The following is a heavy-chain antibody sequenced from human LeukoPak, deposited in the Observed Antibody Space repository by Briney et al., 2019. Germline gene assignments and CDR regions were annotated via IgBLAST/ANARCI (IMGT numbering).Heavy chain of an antibody. Sequence: GGSLRLSCAASGFTFSSYSMNWVRQAPGEGLEWVSSISSSSSYIYYADSVKGRFTISRDNAKNSLYLQMNSLRAEDTAVYYCARDSVMVRGVITPFDYWGQGTLVTVSS. CDR2: ISSSSSYI. D-gene: IGHD3-10*01. CDR1: GFTFSSYS. CDR3: ARDSVMVRGVITPFDY. V-gene: IGHV3-21*01. J-gene: IGHJ4*02.